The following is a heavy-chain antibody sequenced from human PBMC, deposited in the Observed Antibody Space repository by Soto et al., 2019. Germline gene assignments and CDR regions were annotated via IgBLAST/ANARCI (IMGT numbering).Heavy chain of an antibody. D-gene: IGHD2-15*01. Sequence: SETLSLTCTVSGGSISSGGYYWSWIRQHPGKGLEWIGYIYCSGSTYYNPSLKSRVTISVDTSKNQFSLKLSSVTAADTAVYYCARTAEVVPYFDYWGQGTLVTVSS. CDR1: GGSISSGGYY. CDR3: ARTAEVVPYFDY. CDR2: IYCSGST. V-gene: IGHV4-31*03. J-gene: IGHJ4*02.